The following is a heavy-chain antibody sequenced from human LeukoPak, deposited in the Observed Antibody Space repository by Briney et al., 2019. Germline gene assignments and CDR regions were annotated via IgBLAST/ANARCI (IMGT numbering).Heavy chain of an antibody. V-gene: IGHV3-74*01. J-gene: IGHJ4*02. D-gene: IGHD5-12*01. Sequence: GGSLRLSCAASAFSFSSYWMHWVRQAPGEGLVWVSRISTDGSSPTYADSVKGRFAIYRDNAKNTLYLQMNRLRAEDTAVYYCARLGGYDPVDHWGQGTLVTVSS. CDR2: ISTDGSSP. CDR3: ARLGGYDPVDH. CDR1: AFSFSSYW.